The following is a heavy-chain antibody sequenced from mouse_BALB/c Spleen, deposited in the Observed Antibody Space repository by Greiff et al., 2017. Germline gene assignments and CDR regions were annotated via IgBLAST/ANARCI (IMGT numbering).Heavy chain of an antibody. CDR1: GYAFSSYW. Sequence: QVQLQQSGAELVRPGSSVKISCTASGYAFSSYWMNWVKQRPGQGLEWIGQIYPGDGDTNYNGKFKGKATLTADKSSSTAYMQLSSLTSEDSAVYFCARGETGTGYFDYWGQGTTLTVSS. CDR2: IYPGDGDT. D-gene: IGHD4-1*01. CDR3: ARGETGTGYFDY. V-gene: IGHV1-80*01. J-gene: IGHJ2*01.